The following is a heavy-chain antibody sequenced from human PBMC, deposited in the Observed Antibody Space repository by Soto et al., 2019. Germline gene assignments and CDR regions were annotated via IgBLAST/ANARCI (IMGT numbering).Heavy chain of an antibody. CDR2: IIPIFGTA. CDR1: GGTFSSYA. V-gene: IGHV1-69*13. Sequence: ASVKVSCKASGGTFSSYAISWVRQAPGQGLEWMGGIIPIFGTANYAQKFQGRVTITADESTSTAYMELSSLRSEDTAVYYCARGGQLGDLRSDYYYGMDVWGQGTTVTVSS. J-gene: IGHJ6*02. CDR3: ARGGQLGDLRSDYYYGMDV. D-gene: IGHD3-16*01.